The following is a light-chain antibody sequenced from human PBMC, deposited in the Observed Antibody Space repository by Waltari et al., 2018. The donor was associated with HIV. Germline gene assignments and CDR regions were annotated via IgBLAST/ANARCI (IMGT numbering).Light chain of an antibody. J-gene: IGKJ4*01. CDR1: QGISSY. CDR3: QQLNSYF. CDR2: AAS. Sequence: DIQLTQSPSILSAYVGDRVTIPCRASQGISSYLAWYQQKPGKAPKLLIYAASTLQSGVPSRFSGSGSGTEFTLTISSLQPEDFATYYCQQLNSYFFGGGTKVEIK. V-gene: IGKV1-9*01.